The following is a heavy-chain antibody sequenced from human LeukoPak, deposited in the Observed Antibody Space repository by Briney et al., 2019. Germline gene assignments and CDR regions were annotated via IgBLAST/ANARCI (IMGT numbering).Heavy chain of an antibody. Sequence: GGSLRLSCAASGFTFGAYAMHWVRQAPGKGLEWVSSISSSSSTIYYADSVKGRFTISRDNAENSLSLQMNSLRAEDTAVYYCARAKSGYCSGGSCSFDYWGQGTLVTVSS. D-gene: IGHD2-15*01. CDR2: ISSSSSTI. J-gene: IGHJ4*02. CDR1: GFTFGAYA. V-gene: IGHV3-48*01. CDR3: ARAKSGYCSGGSCSFDY.